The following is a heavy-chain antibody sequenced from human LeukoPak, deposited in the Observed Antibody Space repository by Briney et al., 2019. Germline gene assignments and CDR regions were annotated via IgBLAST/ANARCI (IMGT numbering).Heavy chain of an antibody. CDR3: ARGRDLYCSGLTCYNDAFDI. D-gene: IGHD2-15*01. Sequence: PSETLSLTCTVSTYSISSGHYWGWIRQPPGKGLEWIGSVYHSGSAYSNPSLNSRVTISVDTSKNQFSLKLSSVTAADTAVYYCARGRDLYCSGLTCYNDAFDIWGQGTLVTVSS. J-gene: IGHJ3*02. CDR1: TYSISSGHY. CDR2: VYHSGSA. V-gene: IGHV4-38-2*02.